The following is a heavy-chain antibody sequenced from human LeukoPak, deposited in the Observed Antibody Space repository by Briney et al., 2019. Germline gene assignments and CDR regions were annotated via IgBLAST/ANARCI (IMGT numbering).Heavy chain of an antibody. CDR1: GYSFTSYW. J-gene: IGHJ5*02. D-gene: IGHD6-19*01. CDR2: IYPGDSDT. CDR3: ARHEGYSSGWLNWFDP. Sequence: GESLKISCKGSGYSFTSYWIGWARQMPGKGLEGMGIIYPGDSDTRYSPSFQGQVTISADKSISTAYLQWSSLKASDTAMYYCARHEGYSSGWLNWFDPWGQGTLVTVSS. V-gene: IGHV5-51*01.